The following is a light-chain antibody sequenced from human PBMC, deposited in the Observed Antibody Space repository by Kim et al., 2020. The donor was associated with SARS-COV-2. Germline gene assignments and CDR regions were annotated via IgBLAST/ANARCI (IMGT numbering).Light chain of an antibody. V-gene: IGLV3-21*04. CDR3: QVWDSSSDHPV. Sequence: SYELTPPPSVSVAPGKTARITCGGNNIGSKSVHWYQHKPGQAPVLVIYYDSDRPSGIPERFAGSNSGNTATLTISRVEAGDEADYYCQVWDSSSDHPVFGGGTQLTVL. CDR2: YDS. CDR1: NIGSKS. J-gene: IGLJ3*02.